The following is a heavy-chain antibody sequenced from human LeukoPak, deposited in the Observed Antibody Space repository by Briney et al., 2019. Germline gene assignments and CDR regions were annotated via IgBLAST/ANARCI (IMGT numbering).Heavy chain of an antibody. V-gene: IGHV1-69*04. J-gene: IGHJ4*02. Sequence: GASVKVSCKASGGTFSSYAISWVRQAPGQGLEWMGRIIPILGIANYAQKFQGRVTITADKSTSTAYMELSSLRSEDTAVYYCARAGRGVLDGTRVTFDYWGQGTLVTVSS. CDR2: IIPILGIA. D-gene: IGHD3-10*01. CDR3: ARAGRGVLDGTRVTFDY. CDR1: GGTFSSYA.